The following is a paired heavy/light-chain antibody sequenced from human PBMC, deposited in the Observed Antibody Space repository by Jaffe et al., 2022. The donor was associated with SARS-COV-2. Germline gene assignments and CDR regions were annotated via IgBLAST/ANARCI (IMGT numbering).Heavy chain of an antibody. D-gene: IGHD4-17*01. CDR3: VRGGVRWYSDY. J-gene: IGHJ4*02. CDR2: ITGSGEST. Sequence: EVQLLESGGGLVQPGGSLRLSCVSSGFTFSSYAMSWVRQTPGKGLEWVSTITGSGESTYYVDSVKGRFTISRDNSKNTLFLQMNSLRADDTTVYYCVRGGVRWYSDYWGQGTLVTVSS. CDR1: GFTFSSYA. V-gene: IGHV3-23*01.
Light chain of an antibody. CDR1: QSVLYSSNNKNY. Sequence: DIVMTQSPDSLAVSLGERATINCKSSQSVLYSSNNKNYLAWYQQKPGQPPKLLIYWASTRESGVPDRFSGSESGTDFTLTISSLQAEDVAVYYCQQYYNTPPTFGQGTKLEIK. V-gene: IGKV4-1*01. CDR2: WAS. CDR3: QQYYNTPPT. J-gene: IGKJ2*01.